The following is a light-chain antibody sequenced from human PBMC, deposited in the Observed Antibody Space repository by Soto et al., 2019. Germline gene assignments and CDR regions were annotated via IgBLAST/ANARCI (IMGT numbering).Light chain of an antibody. CDR3: QQYNNWPPVIA. Sequence: EIVMTQSPATLSVSPGERATLSCRASQSVSSNLAWYPQKPGQAPRLLIYGASTRATGIPARFSGSGSGTEFTLTISSLQSEDFAVYYCQQYNNWPPVIAFGQGTRLEIK. V-gene: IGKV3-15*01. J-gene: IGKJ5*01. CDR1: QSVSSN. CDR2: GAS.